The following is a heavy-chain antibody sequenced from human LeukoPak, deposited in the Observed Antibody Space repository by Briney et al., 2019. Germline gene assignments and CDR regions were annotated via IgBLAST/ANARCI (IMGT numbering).Heavy chain of an antibody. Sequence: GGSLRLSCAASGFTFSSYGMHWVRQAPGKGLEWVAVISYDGSNKYYADSVKGRFTISRDNSKNTLYLQMNSLRAEDTAVYYCAKEGWFGYYFDYWGQGTLVTVSS. CDR1: GFTFSSYG. CDR2: ISYDGSNK. D-gene: IGHD3-10*01. J-gene: IGHJ4*02. CDR3: AKEGWFGYYFDY. V-gene: IGHV3-30*18.